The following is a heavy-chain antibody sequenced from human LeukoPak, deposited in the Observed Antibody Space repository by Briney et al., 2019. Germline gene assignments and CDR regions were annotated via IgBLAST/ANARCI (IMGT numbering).Heavy chain of an antibody. D-gene: IGHD6-19*01. CDR3: ARGISSGWSRAVGY. Sequence: SETLSHTCIVSGGSVSSGSYYWSWIRQPPGKGLEWLGYIYYSGSTNYNPSLKSRVPISVDTSKNQFSLKLSSVTAADTAVYYCARGISSGWSRAVGYWGQGTLVTVSS. V-gene: IGHV4-61*01. CDR1: GGSVSSGSYY. CDR2: IYYSGST. J-gene: IGHJ4*02.